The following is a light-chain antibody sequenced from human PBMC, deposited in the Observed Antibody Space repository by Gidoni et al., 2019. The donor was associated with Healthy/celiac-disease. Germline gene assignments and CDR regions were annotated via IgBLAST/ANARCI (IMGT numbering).Light chain of an antibody. Sequence: EIVMTQSPATLSVSPGERATLSCRASQSVSSNLAWYQQKPGQAPRLLIYGASTRATGIPARFSGSGSGTEFTLTLSSLQSEDFAVSYCQQYNNWPVTFGQGTKVEIK. J-gene: IGKJ1*01. CDR1: QSVSSN. CDR2: GAS. V-gene: IGKV3-15*01. CDR3: QQYNNWPVT.